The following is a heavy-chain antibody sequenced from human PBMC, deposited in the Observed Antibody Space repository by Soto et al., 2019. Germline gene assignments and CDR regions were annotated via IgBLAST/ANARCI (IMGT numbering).Heavy chain of an antibody. J-gene: IGHJ4*02. D-gene: IGHD3-22*01. V-gene: IGHV1-69*13. CDR3: ASGYYYDSSGYPDPFDY. CDR2: IIPIFGTA. CDR1: GGTFSSYA. Sequence: SVKVSCKASGGTFSSYAISWVRQAPGQGLEWMGGIIPIFGTANYAQKFQGRVTITAEESTSTAYMELSSLRSEDTAVYYCASGYYYDSSGYPDPFDYWGQGTLVTVSS.